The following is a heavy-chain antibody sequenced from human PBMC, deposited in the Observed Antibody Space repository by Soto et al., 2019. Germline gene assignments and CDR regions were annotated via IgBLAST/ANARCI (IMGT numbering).Heavy chain of an antibody. CDR3: AREDGGGGRRHDF. D-gene: IGHD2-15*01. Sequence: QVQLVQSGAEVKKPGASVKISCKTSGYTFAMHYIHWVRQAPGQGLEWMGMINPSDGSTSYVQKFQGRVTMTRDTSATTVFLNMSRLTSPDPAVFYCAREDGGGGRRHDFWGQGTLVTVSS. V-gene: IGHV1-46*01. J-gene: IGHJ4*02. CDR2: INPSDGST. CDR1: GYTFAMHY.